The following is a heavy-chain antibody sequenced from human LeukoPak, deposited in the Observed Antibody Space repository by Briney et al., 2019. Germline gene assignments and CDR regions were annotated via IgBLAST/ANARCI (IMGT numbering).Heavy chain of an antibody. CDR1: GFTFSDYY. D-gene: IGHD3-10*01. Sequence: GGSLRLSCAASGFTFSDYYMSWIRRAPGKGLEWVSYISSSGSTIYYADSVKGRFTISRDNAKNSLYLQMNSLRAEDTAVYYCARDTHYGWRAFDIWGQGTMVTVSS. CDR2: ISSSGSTI. J-gene: IGHJ3*02. CDR3: ARDTHYGWRAFDI. V-gene: IGHV3-11*04.